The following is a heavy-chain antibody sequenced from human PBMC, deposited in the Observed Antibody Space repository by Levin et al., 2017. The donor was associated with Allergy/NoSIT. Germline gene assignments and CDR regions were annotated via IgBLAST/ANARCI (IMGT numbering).Heavy chain of an antibody. CDR2: ISSSSSYI. CDR3: ARVSLQLVVPAALDY. Sequence: GGSLRLSCAASGFTFSSYSMNWVRQAPGKGLEWVSSISSSSSYIYYADSVKGRFTISRDNAKNSLYLQMNSLRAEDTAVYYCARVSLQLVVPAALDYWGQGTLVTVSS. CDR1: GFTFSSYS. J-gene: IGHJ4*02. D-gene: IGHD2-2*01. V-gene: IGHV3-21*01.